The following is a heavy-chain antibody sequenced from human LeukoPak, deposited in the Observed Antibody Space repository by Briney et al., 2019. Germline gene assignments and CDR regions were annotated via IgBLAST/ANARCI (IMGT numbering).Heavy chain of an antibody. CDR2: IYHSGST. V-gene: IGHV4-38-2*02. CDR1: GYSISSGYY. Sequence: SETLSLTCTVSGYSISSGYYWGWIRQPPGKGLEWIGSIYHSGSTYYNPSLKSRVTISVDTSKNQFSLKLSSVTAADTAVYYCARDSSKDDFWSGDPIDYWGQGTLVTVSS. D-gene: IGHD3-3*01. J-gene: IGHJ4*02. CDR3: ARDSSKDDFWSGDPIDY.